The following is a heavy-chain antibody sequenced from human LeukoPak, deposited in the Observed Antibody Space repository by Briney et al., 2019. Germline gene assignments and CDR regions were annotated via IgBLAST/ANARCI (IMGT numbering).Heavy chain of an antibody. V-gene: IGHV1-2*02. CDR1: GYTFTGYY. D-gene: IGHD1-1*01. J-gene: IGHJ5*02. Sequence: ASVKVSCKASGYTFTGYYMHWVRQAPGQGLEWMGWINPNSGGTNYAQKFQGRVTMTRDTSISTAYMELSRLRSDDTAVYYCARATSGTTYNWFDPWGQGTPVTVSS. CDR2: INPNSGGT. CDR3: ARATSGTTYNWFDP.